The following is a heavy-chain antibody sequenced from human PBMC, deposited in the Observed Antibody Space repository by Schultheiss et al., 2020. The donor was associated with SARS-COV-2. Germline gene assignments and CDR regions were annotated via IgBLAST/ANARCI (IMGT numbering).Heavy chain of an antibody. CDR1: GYTFTSYG. CDR2: ISAYNGNT. CDR3: ARHIRFLEWLSTPCWFDP. V-gene: IGHV1-18*01. J-gene: IGHJ5*02. D-gene: IGHD3-3*01. Sequence: ASVKVSCKASGYTFTSYGISWVRQAPGQGLEWMGWISAYNGNTNYAQKLQGRVTMTTDTSTSTAYMELRSLRSDDTAVYYCARHIRFLEWLSTPCWFDPWGQGTLVTVSS.